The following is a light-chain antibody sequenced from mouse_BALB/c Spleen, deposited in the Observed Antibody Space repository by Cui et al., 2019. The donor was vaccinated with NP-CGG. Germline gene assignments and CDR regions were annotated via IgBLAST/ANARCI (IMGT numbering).Light chain of an antibody. J-gene: IGLJ1*01. CDR2: GTN. CDR3: ALWYSNHWV. V-gene: IGLV1*01. CDR1: TRAVTTSNY. Sequence: QPVVTKESALTTSPGETVTLTCRSSTRAVTTSNYANCVQEKPDHLFTGLIGGTNNRAPGVPARFSGSLIGDKAALTITGAQTEDEAIYFCALWYSNHWVFGGGTKLTVL.